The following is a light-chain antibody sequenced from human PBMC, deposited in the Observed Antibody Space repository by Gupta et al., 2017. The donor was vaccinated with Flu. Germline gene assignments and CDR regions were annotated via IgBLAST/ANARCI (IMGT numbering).Light chain of an antibody. Sequence: EIVMTQSPATLSVSPGERATLSCRASQSVSSNLAWYQQKPGQAPRLLIYGASTSANGIPHRFSGSGSVTEFTLTSSSRQSEDFAVYYGHHYNNLLHFGQGTKMDIK. CDR1: QSVSSN. J-gene: IGKJ2*01. V-gene: IGKV3-15*01. CDR3: HHYNNLLH. CDR2: GAS.